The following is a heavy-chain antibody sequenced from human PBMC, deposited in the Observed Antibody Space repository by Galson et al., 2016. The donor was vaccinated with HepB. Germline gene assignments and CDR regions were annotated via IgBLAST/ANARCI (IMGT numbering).Heavy chain of an antibody. J-gene: IGHJ3*02. V-gene: IGHV3-23*01. CDR3: AKPSSGWLGDPNDSFDI. CDR2: ISGSGGSA. D-gene: IGHD6-19*01. CDR1: RFIFSSFA. Sequence: SLRLSCAASRFIFSSFAMNWVRQAPGKGLEWVSTISGSGGSAYYADSVKGRFTISRDNSKNTLYLQMSSLRAEDTAIYYCAKPSSGWLGDPNDSFDIWGQGTMVTVSS.